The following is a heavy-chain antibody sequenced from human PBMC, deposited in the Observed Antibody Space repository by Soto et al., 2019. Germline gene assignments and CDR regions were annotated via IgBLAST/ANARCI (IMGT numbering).Heavy chain of an antibody. CDR2: IVSSSSYT. D-gene: IGHD6-13*01. V-gene: IGHV3-11*06. J-gene: IGHJ4*02. CDR1: GFTFSDYY. CDR3: ARLRASTWYMGGYLDY. Sequence: NPGGSLRLSCAASGFTFSDYYMSWIRQAPGKGLEWVSYIVSSSSYTNYADSVKGRFTISRDNAKNSLYLEMNSPRAEDTAVYYCARLRASTWYMGGYLDYWGQGTLVTVSS.